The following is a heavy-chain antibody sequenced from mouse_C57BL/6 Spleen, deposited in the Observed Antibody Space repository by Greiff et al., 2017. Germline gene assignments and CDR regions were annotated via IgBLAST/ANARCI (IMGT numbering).Heavy chain of an antibody. CDR3: ARGRNFWFAY. Sequence: EVQLQQSGPELVKPGASVKISCKASGYTFTDYNMDWVKQSHGQSLEWIGDINPNNGGTIYNQKFKGKATLTVDKSSSTAYMELRSLTSEDTAVYYGARGRNFWFAYWGQGTLVTVSA. CDR2: INPNNGGT. CDR1: GYTFTDYN. J-gene: IGHJ3*01. V-gene: IGHV1-18*01. D-gene: IGHD2-1*01.